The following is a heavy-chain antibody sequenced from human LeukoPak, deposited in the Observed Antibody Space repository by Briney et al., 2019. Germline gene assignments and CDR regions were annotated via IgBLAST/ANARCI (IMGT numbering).Heavy chain of an antibody. D-gene: IGHD1-1*01. Sequence: SETLSLTCTVSGTSISSYYWSWIRQPPGKGLEWIGYIYYSGSTNYNPSLKGRVTISVDTSNNQFSLRLTSVTAADTAVYYCARHQLWYYFDYWGQGTLVTVSS. V-gene: IGHV4-59*08. CDR2: IYYSGST. CDR1: GTSISSYY. CDR3: ARHQLWYYFDY. J-gene: IGHJ4*02.